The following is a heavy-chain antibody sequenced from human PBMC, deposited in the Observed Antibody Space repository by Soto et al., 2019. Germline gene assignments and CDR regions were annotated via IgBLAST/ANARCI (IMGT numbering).Heavy chain of an antibody. CDR1: GYTFTSHG. J-gene: IGHJ6*03. V-gene: IGHV1-18*01. CDR2: ISASNGDT. Sequence: QVQLVQSGAVMKKPGASVKVSCKASGYTFTSHGLSWVRQAPGQGLEWMGWISASNGDTNYAQKYQGRVTVTTDTSTSTGYMELRSLRSEDTAVYYCARMVRGSNIDYHHYIDVWGEGTTVTVSS. D-gene: IGHD3-10*01. CDR3: ARMVRGSNIDYHHYIDV.